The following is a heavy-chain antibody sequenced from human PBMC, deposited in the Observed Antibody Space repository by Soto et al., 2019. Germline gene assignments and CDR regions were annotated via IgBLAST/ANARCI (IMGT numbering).Heavy chain of an antibody. CDR1: GFTFSSYE. Sequence: GGSLRLSCAASGFTFSSYEMNWVRQAPGKGLEWVSYISSSGSTIYYADSVKGRFTISRDNAKNSLYLQMNSLRAEDTAVYYCASFGVAYYYYGMDVWGQGTTVTVSS. CDR3: ASFGVAYYYYGMDV. CDR2: ISSSGSTI. V-gene: IGHV3-48*03. J-gene: IGHJ6*02. D-gene: IGHD3-10*01.